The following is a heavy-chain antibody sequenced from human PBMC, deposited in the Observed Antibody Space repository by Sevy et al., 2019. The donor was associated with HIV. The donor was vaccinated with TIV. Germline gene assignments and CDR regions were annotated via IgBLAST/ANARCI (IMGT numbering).Heavy chain of an antibody. J-gene: IGHJ4*02. CDR1: GFTFSSYS. Sequence: GGSLRLSCAASGFTFSSYSMNWVRQAPGKGLEWVSSISSSSSYIYYADSVKGRFTISRDNAKNSLYLQMNSLRAEDTAVYYCARDPRTAAAGTRYFDYLGQGTLVTVSS. V-gene: IGHV3-21*01. CDR2: ISSSSSYI. CDR3: ARDPRTAAAGTRYFDY. D-gene: IGHD6-13*01.